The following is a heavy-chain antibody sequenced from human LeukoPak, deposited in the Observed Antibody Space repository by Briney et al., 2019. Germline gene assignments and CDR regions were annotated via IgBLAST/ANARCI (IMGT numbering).Heavy chain of an antibody. V-gene: IGHV4-34*01. Sequence: SETLSLTCAVYGGSFSGYYWGWIRQPPGDGLGWVGAVNHSGSTNYNPSLKSRVTISVHTSKNQFSLKLSSVTAADTAAYYCARGGFTYYDFWSGYRDAFDIWGQGTMVTVSS. CDR1: GGSFSGYY. CDR2: VNHSGST. CDR3: ARGGFTYYDFWSGYRDAFDI. D-gene: IGHD3-3*01. J-gene: IGHJ3*02.